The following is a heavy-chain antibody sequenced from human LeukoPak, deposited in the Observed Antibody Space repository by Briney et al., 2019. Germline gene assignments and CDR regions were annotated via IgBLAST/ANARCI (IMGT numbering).Heavy chain of an antibody. V-gene: IGHV3-21*01. CDR1: GFTFNSYS. J-gene: IGHJ4*02. Sequence: PGGSLRLSCAASGFTFNSYSMNWVRQAPGKGLEWVSSISSSSSYIYYADSVKGRFTISRDNAKNSLYPQMNSLRAEDTAVYYCAREIPGFGESNYFDYWGQGTLVTVSS. CDR3: AREIPGFGESNYFDY. CDR2: ISSSSSYI. D-gene: IGHD3-10*01.